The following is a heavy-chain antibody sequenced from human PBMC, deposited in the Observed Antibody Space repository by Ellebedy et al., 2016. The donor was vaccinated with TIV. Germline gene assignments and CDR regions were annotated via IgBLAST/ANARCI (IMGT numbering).Heavy chain of an antibody. V-gene: IGHV3-7*01. D-gene: IGHD1-26*01. CDR3: ARFAVPSFNGNYYNDAVDI. CDR2: IKQDGSET. CDR1: GFIFTNYS. J-gene: IGHJ3*02. Sequence: PGGSLRLSCTTFGFIFTNYSMSWVRQAPGKGLEWVANIKQDGSETYYVDSVKGRFTISRDNAKKSVYLQMNSLRAEDMAVYYCARFAVPSFNGNYYNDAVDIWGQGTMVTVSS.